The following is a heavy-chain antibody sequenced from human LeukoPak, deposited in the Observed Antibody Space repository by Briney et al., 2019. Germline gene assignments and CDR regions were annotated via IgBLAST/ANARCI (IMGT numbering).Heavy chain of an antibody. J-gene: IGHJ4*02. D-gene: IGHD5-18*01. CDR3: ARVHYNTAMVDIDY. V-gene: IGHV3-48*03. CDR1: GFTFSSYE. CDR2: ISSSGSTI. Sequence: PGGSLRLSCAASGFTFSSYEMHWVRQAPGKGLEWISYISSSGSTIYYADPVKGRFTISRDNGKNSLYLQMNSLRAEDTAVYYCARVHYNTAMVDIDYWGQGTLVTVSS.